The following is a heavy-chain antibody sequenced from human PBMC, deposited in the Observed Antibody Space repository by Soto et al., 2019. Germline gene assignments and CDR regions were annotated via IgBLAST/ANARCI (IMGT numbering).Heavy chain of an antibody. D-gene: IGHD2-15*01. V-gene: IGHV1-18*01. Sequence: QVQVVQSGAEVKKPGASVKVACKASGYSFDTFGMSWVRQAPGQGLEWMGWISIEKGDTNSAQKFQDRVTMTTDTSTSTAYMGLRSLTSDDTVVYYCARCYCSVGSCFTCWHFDLWGRGTLVTVSS. J-gene: IGHJ2*01. CDR3: ARCYCSVGSCFTCWHFDL. CDR1: GYSFDTFG. CDR2: ISIEKGDT.